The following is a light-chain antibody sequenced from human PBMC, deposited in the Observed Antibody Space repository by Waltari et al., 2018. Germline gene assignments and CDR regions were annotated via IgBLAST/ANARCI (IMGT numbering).Light chain of an antibody. J-gene: IGKJ2*01. CDR1: QSVSRN. V-gene: IGKV3-15*01. CDR2: GAS. Sequence: EVVMTQSPATLSVSPGEGATLSCRASQSVSRNLAWDQQKPGQVPRLVMYGASTRATGTPARFSGSGSGTEFTLTISSLQSEDFAVYYCQQYHNWPYTFGQGTKLEIK. CDR3: QQYHNWPYT.